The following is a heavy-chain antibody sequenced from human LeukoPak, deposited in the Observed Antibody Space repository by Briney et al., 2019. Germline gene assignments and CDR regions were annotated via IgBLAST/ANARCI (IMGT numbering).Heavy chain of an antibody. CDR1: GFRLSNYA. Sequence: GGSLRLSRTDYGFRLSNYAMNWVRQAPGEGLEWVSGINGGGSSTNYADSVKGRFTISRENSKNTLYLQMNSLRAEDTAVYYCARDQWYYYDSGVDSTWAEYFQYWGQGTQVTVSS. D-gene: IGHD3-22*01. J-gene: IGHJ1*01. CDR2: INGGGSST. CDR3: ARDQWYYYDSGVDSTWAEYFQY. V-gene: IGHV3-23*01.